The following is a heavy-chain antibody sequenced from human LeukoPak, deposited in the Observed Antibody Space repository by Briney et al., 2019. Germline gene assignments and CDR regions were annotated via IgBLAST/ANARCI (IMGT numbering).Heavy chain of an antibody. J-gene: IGHJ4*02. Sequence: PSETLSLTCIVSSSSFNFYYWSWIRQPAGKGLEWIGRIHASGSTSYNPSLKSRLTMSIDTATTQFSLKLTSVTAADTAVYYCAGVNPLQQLPVDYWGQGTLVTVSS. D-gene: IGHD6-13*01. V-gene: IGHV4-4*07. CDR1: SSSFNFYY. CDR3: AGVNPLQQLPVDY. CDR2: IHASGST.